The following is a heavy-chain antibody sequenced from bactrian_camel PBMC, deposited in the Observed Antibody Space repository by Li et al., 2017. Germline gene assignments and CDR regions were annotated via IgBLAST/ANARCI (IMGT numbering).Heavy chain of an antibody. J-gene: IGHJ4*01. V-gene: IGHV3S55*01. CDR2: IDTAGRT. CDR3: AVDGRIWHSGCLRVVAKDLMAY. D-gene: IGHD7*01. CDR1: GITYSSYV. Sequence: HVQLVESGGGSVQAGGSLRLSCLASGITYSSYVMGWYRQAPGKEREGVAAIDTAGRTSYVDSVKGRFTIPKDNANNTLHLHLNNLKPEDTAMYYCAVDGRIWHSGCLRVVAKDLMAYRGQGTQVTVS.